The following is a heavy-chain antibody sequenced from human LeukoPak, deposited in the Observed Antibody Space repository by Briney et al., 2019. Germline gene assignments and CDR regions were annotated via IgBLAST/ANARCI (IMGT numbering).Heavy chain of an antibody. CDR3: ARVSGSYRFGYFDY. J-gene: IGHJ4*02. V-gene: IGHV3-30-3*01. D-gene: IGHD1-26*01. CDR1: GFTFSSYA. CDR2: ISYDGSNK. Sequence: GGSLRLSCAASGFTFSSYAMHWVRQAPGKGLEWVAVISYDGSNKYYADSVKGRFTISRDNSKNTLYLQMNSLRAEDTAVYYCARVSGSYRFGYFDYWGQGTLVTVSS.